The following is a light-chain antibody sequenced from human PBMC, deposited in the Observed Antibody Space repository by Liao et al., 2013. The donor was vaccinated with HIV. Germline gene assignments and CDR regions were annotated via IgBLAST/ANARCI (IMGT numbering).Light chain of an antibody. CDR1: QLGDKH. Sequence: SYELTQAPSVSVSPGQTAIITCSGDQLGDKHAAWYQQKPGQSPVLVIYQDVKRPSGIPERFSGSNSGNTATLTLSGTQAMDEADYYCQAWDTSTVVFGGGTKLTVL. CDR3: QAWDTSTVV. J-gene: IGLJ2*01. CDR2: QDV. V-gene: IGLV3-1*01.